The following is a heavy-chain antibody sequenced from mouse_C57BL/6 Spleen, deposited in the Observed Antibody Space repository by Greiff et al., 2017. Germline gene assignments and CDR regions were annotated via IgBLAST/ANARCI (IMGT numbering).Heavy chain of an antibody. CDR2: IYPSDSET. V-gene: IGHV1-61*01. CDR1: GYTFTSYW. D-gene: IGHD1-1*01. Sequence: VQLQQPGAELVRPGSSVKLSCKASGYTFTSYWMDWVKQRPGQGLEWIGNIYPSDSETHYNQKFKDKATLTVDKSSSTAYMQLSSLTSEDSAVYYCARPDYYGSSPYAMDYWGQGTSVTVSS. CDR3: ARPDYYGSSPYAMDY. J-gene: IGHJ4*01.